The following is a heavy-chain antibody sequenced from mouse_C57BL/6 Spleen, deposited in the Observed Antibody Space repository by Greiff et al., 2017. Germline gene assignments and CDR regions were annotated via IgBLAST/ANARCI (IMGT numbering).Heavy chain of an antibody. CDR1: GYAFSSSW. Sequence: QVQLKQSGPELVKPGASVKISCKASGYAFSSSWMNWVKQRPGKGLEWIGRIYPGDGDTNYNGKFKGKATLTADKSSRTAYMQLSSLTAEDSAVYFCASYGRSYFDYWGQGTTLTVSS. J-gene: IGHJ2*01. V-gene: IGHV1-82*01. CDR3: ASYGRSYFDY. D-gene: IGHD1-1*01. CDR2: IYPGDGDT.